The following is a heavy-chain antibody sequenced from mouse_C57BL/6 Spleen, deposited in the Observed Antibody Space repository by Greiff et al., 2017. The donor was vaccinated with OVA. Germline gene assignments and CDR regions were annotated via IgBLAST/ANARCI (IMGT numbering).Heavy chain of an antibody. J-gene: IGHJ3*01. D-gene: IGHD2-1*01. V-gene: IGHV3-6*01. Sequence: EVKLMESGPGLVKPSQSLSLTCSVTGYSITSGYYWNWIRQFPGNKLEWMGYISYDGSNNYNPSLKNRISITRDTSKNQFFLKLNSVTTEDTATYYCARGDGIFAYWGQGTLVTVSA. CDR1: GYSITSGYY. CDR3: ARGDGIFAY. CDR2: ISYDGSN.